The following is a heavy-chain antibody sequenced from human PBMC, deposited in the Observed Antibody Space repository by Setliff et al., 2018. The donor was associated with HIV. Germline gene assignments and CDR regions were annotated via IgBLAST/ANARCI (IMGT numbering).Heavy chain of an antibody. CDR3: ASGYGSGSYPGD. V-gene: IGHV4-61*02. J-gene: IGHJ4*02. Sequence: SETLSLTCTVSGDSISSGSYYWNWIRQPAGKGLEWIGRIYTSGSTNYNPSLESRVTISVDTSKNQFSLKLSSVTAADTAVYYCASGYGSGSYPGDWGQGTLVTVSS. CDR2: IYTSGST. CDR1: GDSISSGSYY. D-gene: IGHD3-10*01.